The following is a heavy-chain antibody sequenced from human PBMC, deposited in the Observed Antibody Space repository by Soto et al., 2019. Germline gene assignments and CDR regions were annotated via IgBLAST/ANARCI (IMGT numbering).Heavy chain of an antibody. Sequence: QISLKESGPPLVKPTQTLTLTCTFSGFSLSTSGVGVGWIRQPPGKALEWLALLYWDDDKRYSPSLKRRITITKDTSKNQLALTMSNMDPVYTGTYYFVRRREYNNNWNEGWFDPWGQGTLVTFAA. J-gene: IGHJ5*02. CDR2: LYWDDDK. D-gene: IGHD1-1*01. CDR1: GFSLSTSGVG. V-gene: IGHV2-5*02. CDR3: VRRREYNNNWNEGWFDP.